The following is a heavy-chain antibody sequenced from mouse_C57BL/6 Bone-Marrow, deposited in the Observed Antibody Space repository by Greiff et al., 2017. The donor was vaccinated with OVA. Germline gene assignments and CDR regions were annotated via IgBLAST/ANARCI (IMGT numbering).Heavy chain of an antibody. CDR2: IRSKSNNYAT. D-gene: IGHD2-4*01. V-gene: IGHV10-1*01. CDR1: GFSFNTYA. J-gene: IGHJ3*01. Sequence: EVQVVESGGGLVQPKGSLKLSCAASGFSFNTYAMNWVRQAPGKGLEWVARIRSKSNNYATYYADSVKDRFTISRDDSESMLYLQMNNLKTEDTAMYYCVRYDFGFAYWGQGTLVTVSA. CDR3: VRYDFGFAY.